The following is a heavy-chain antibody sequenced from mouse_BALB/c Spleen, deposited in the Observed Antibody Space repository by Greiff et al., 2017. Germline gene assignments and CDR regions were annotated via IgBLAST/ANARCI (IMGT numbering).Heavy chain of an antibody. V-gene: IGHV14-3*02. CDR3: ARDYYGSKAYAMDY. J-gene: IGHJ4*01. CDR1: GFNIKDTY. D-gene: IGHD1-1*01. Sequence: EVQLQQSGAELVKPGASVKLSCTASGFNIKDTYMHWVKQRPEQGLEWIGRIDPANGNTKYDPKFQGKATITADTSSNTAYLQLSSLTSEDTAVYYCARDYYGSKAYAMDYWGQGTSVTVSS. CDR2: IDPANGNT.